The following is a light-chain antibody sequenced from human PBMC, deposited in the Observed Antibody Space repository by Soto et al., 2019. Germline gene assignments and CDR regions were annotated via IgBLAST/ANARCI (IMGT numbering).Light chain of an antibody. CDR2: EVS. J-gene: IGKJ5*01. V-gene: IGKV2-29*03. Sequence: DVVMTQTPLSLSVAPGQPASISCKSSQSLLHITGETFLFWYLQKPGQSPQLLIYEVSTRDSGVPDRFSGSGSGTDFTLEISRVETDDVGIYYCVQCTRLPPTFGQGTRVGIE. CDR1: QSLLHITGETF. CDR3: VQCTRLPPT.